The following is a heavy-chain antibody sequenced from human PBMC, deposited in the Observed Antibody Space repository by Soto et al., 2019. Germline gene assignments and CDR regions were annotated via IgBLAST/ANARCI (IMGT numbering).Heavy chain of an antibody. CDR2: IYPADSDT. CDR3: ARVSHSTAGYYEYYGMDI. D-gene: IGHD6-13*01. J-gene: IGHJ6*02. Sequence: PGESLKISCKGSGYSFPSQWIGWVRQMPGKGLEWMGNIYPADSDTRYSPSFQGQVTISADKSIRTAYLQWSSLKASDTGIYYCARVSHSTAGYYEYYGMDIWGQGTTVTVSS. CDR1: GYSFPSQW. V-gene: IGHV5-51*01.